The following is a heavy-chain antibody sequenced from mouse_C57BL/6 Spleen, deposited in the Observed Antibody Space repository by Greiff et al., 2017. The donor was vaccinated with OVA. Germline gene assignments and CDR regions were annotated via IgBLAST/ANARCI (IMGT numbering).Heavy chain of an antibody. V-gene: IGHV10-1*01. Sequence: VKLVESGGGLVQPKGSLKLSCAASGFSFNTYAMNWVRQAPGKGLEWVARIRSKSNNYATYYADSVKDRFTISRDDSESMLYLQMNNLKTEDTAMYYCVREGYGPYFDYWGQGTTLTVSS. CDR2: IRSKSNNYAT. CDR1: GFSFNTYA. D-gene: IGHD1-1*02. J-gene: IGHJ2*01. CDR3: VREGYGPYFDY.